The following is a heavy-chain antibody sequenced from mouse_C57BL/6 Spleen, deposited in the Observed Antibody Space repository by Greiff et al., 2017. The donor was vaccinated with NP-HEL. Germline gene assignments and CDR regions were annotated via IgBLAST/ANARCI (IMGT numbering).Heavy chain of an antibody. V-gene: IGHV14-4*01. CDR1: GFNIKDDY. J-gene: IGHJ2*01. D-gene: IGHD1-1*01. Sequence: EVQLVESGAELVRPGASVKLSCTASGFNIKDDYMHWVKQRPEQGLEWIGWIDPENGDTEYASKFQGKATITADTSSNTAYLQLSSLTSEDTAVYYCTTRVYGSGFDYWGQGTTLTVSS. CDR2: IDPENGDT. CDR3: TTRVYGSGFDY.